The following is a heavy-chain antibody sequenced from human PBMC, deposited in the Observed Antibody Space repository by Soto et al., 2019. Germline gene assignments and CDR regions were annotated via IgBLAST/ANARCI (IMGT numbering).Heavy chain of an antibody. CDR1: GFTFSSFG. D-gene: IGHD2-2*03. CDR3: AKVGIGMFSHKHHFDH. V-gene: IGHV3-23*01. CDR2: ISGSGDSS. Sequence: GGSLRLSCAASGFTFSSFGMAWVRQAPGKGLEWVSAISGSGDSSYYADSVKDRFTISRDNPTNTLYLQMNNLRAEDTAVYYCAKVGIGMFSHKHHFDHWGQGTQVTVSS. J-gene: IGHJ4*02.